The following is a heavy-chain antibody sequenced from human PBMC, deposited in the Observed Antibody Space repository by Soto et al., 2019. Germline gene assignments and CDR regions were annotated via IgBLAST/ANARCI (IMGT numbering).Heavy chain of an antibody. CDR3: AKVRASYLSASYFYYGLEV. J-gene: IGHJ6*02. CDR1: GFTFSHYV. D-gene: IGHD2-21*01. CDR2: ISGSGSSV. V-gene: IGHV3-23*01. Sequence: PGGSLRLSSAASGFTFSHYVLSWVRQAPGGELEWVSSISGSGSSVYLADSVRGRFAMSRDLSTNTVSLQMNSLTVEDTAIYYCAKVRASYLSASYFYYGLEVWGQGTTVTVSS.